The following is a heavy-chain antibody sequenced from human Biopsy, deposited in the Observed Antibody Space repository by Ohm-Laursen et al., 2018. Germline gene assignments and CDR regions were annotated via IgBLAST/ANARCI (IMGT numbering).Heavy chain of an antibody. CDR2: INPKSGDT. CDR3: ARGRRHCSGTCSRWYFDL. V-gene: IGHV1-2*02. J-gene: IGHJ2*01. Sequence: GASVKVSCKPSGYTFIAFSVHWLRQAPGQGLEWMGWINPKSGDTDYPQNFQGRVSMTRDTSISTAYMDLSRLRSDDTAVYYCARGRRHCSGTCSRWYFDLWGRGTLVTVSS. D-gene: IGHD2-2*01. CDR1: GYTFIAFS.